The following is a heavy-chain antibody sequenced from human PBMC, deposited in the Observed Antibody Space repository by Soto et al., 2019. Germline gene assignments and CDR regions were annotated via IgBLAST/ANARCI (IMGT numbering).Heavy chain of an antibody. V-gene: IGHV3-53*01. Sequence: PGGSLRLSCAAPGFTFSDHQMNWVRQAPGRGLEWVSVIYSSGTTYYGDSVKGRFTISRDNSKNTLYLQMNSLRTEDTALYYCARAGSPFHSDSTGYWGFDYWGQGTLVTVSS. CDR3: ARAGSPFHSDSTGYWGFDY. CDR1: GFTFSDHQ. CDR2: IYSSGTT. J-gene: IGHJ4*02. D-gene: IGHD3-9*01.